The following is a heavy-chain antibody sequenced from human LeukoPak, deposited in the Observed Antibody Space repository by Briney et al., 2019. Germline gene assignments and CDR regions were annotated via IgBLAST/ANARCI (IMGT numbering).Heavy chain of an antibody. CDR3: ARDLAWGAY. D-gene: IGHD4/OR15-4a*01. V-gene: IGHV3-21*01. Sequence: GGSLRLSCVASGFTFSIYTMSWVRQAPGKGLEWVSSITSSSSSIYSADSVKGRLAISRDNAKNSLYLEMNSLRDEDTAVYYCARDLAWGAYWGQGTLVTVSS. J-gene: IGHJ4*02. CDR1: GFTFSIYT. CDR2: ITSSSSSI.